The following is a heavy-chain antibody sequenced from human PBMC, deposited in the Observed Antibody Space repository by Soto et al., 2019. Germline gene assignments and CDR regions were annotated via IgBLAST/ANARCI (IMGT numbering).Heavy chain of an antibody. V-gene: IGHV3-11*01. Sequence: GGSLRLSCAASGFTFSDYYMGWIRQAPGKGLEWVSYISSSGSTIYYADSVKGRFTISRDNAKNSLYLQMNSLRAEDTAVYYCARDKGYCSSTSCLNWFDPWGQGTLVTVSS. D-gene: IGHD2-2*01. CDR2: ISSSGSTI. J-gene: IGHJ5*02. CDR1: GFTFSDYY. CDR3: ARDKGYCSSTSCLNWFDP.